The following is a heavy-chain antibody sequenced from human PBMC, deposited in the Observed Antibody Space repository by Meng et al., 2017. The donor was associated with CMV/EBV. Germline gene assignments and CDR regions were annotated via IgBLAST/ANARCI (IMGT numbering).Heavy chain of an antibody. D-gene: IGHD3-10*01. V-gene: IGHV3-43*01. J-gene: IGHJ6*02. CDR2: ITSNGGST. CDR1: GFNFDLYT. Sequence: GESLKISCAASGFNFDLYTMHWIRQVPGKGLEWVSLITSNGGSTNYADSVKGRFTISRDNSKTSLYLQVNSLRSEDTAVYYCAKDVRGRMSFYGVDVWGQGTPVTVSS. CDR3: AKDVRGRMSFYGVDV.